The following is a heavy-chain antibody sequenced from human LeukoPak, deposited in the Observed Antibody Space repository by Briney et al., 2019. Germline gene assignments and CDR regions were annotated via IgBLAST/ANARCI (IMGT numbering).Heavy chain of an antibody. V-gene: IGHV1-69*05. CDR2: IIPIFGTA. Sequence: SVKVSCKASGYTFTSYGISWVRQAPGQGLEWMGGIIPIFGTANYAQKFQGRVTITTDESTSTAYMELSSRRSEDTAVYYCARGWSSSYFDYWGQGTLVTVSS. CDR3: ARGWSSSYFDY. CDR1: GYTFTSYG. D-gene: IGHD6-13*01. J-gene: IGHJ4*02.